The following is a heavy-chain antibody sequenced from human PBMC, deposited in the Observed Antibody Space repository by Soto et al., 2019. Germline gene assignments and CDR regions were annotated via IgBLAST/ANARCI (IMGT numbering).Heavy chain of an antibody. CDR1: GHSFTSYG. CDR3: ARPSYGDGSYFDY. J-gene: IGHJ4*02. D-gene: IGHD4-17*01. V-gene: IGHV5-51*01. CDR2: IYPGDSDT. Sequence: VQALKISCKASGHSFTSYGIGWVRQMPGKGLEWMGIIYPGDSDTRYSPSFQGQVTISADKSISTAYLQWSSLKASDTAMYYCARPSYGDGSYFDYCGQRTLVTV.